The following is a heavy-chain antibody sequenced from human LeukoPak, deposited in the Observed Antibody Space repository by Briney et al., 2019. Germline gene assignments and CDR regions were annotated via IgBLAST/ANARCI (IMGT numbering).Heavy chain of an antibody. CDR3: ARVNAPVATFDY. D-gene: IGHD1-1*01. V-gene: IGHV4-38-2*02. CDR2: ISHSGNT. J-gene: IGHJ4*02. Sequence: SETLSLTCTDSGYSISSTYYGAWIRQPPGKGLEWIATISHSGNTYYTPSLESRLTISLDTSKKHFSLRLSSVTAADTAVYYCARVNAPVATFDYWGLGTLVAVSS. CDR1: GYSISSTYY.